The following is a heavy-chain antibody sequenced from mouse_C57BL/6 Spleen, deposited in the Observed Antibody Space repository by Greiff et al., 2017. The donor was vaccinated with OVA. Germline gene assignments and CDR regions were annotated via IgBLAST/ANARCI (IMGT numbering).Heavy chain of an antibody. J-gene: IGHJ4*01. CDR1: GYTFTSYW. CDR2: IYPGSGST. V-gene: IGHV1-55*01. Sequence: QVQLQQPGAELVKPGASVKMSCKASGYTFTSYWITWVKQRPGQGLEWIGDIYPGSGSTNYNEKFKSKATLTVDTSSSTAYMQLSSLTSEDSAVYDCARGDYDYLYAMDYWGQGTSVTVSS. CDR3: ARGDYDYLYAMDY. D-gene: IGHD2-4*01.